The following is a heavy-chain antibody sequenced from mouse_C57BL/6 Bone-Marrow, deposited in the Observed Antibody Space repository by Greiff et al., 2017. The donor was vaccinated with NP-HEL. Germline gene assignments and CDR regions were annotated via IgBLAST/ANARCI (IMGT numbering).Heavy chain of an antibody. V-gene: IGHV1-77*01. CDR3: ARRGCSSCLGFAY. Sequence: VQLQESGAELVKPGASVKISCKASGYNFTDYYLNWVKQRPGQGLEWIGKIGPASGSTYYNEKFKGKSTLTADQSSSTAYMQLSSLTSEVSAVYFCARRGCSSCLGFAYWGQGTLVTVSA. D-gene: IGHD1-1*01. CDR1: GYNFTDYY. J-gene: IGHJ3*01. CDR2: IGPASGST.